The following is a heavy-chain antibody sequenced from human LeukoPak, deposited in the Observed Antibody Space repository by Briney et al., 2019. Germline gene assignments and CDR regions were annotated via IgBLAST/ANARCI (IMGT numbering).Heavy chain of an antibody. CDR3: ARDIATVVHQE. CDR1: GYTFTSYG. Sequence: ASVKVSCKASGYTFTSYGISWVRQAPGHGLEWVGWISGYSGNTNYVQKFQGRVTMATDTSTSTVYMELRSLRSDDTAVYYCARDIATVVHQEWGQGTLVTVSS. V-gene: IGHV1-18*01. J-gene: IGHJ4*02. CDR2: ISGYSGNT. D-gene: IGHD2-2*01.